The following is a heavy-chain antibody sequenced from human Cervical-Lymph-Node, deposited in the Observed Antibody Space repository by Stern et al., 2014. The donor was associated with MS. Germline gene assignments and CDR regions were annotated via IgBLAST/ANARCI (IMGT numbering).Heavy chain of an antibody. D-gene: IGHD1-7*01. Sequence: QMQLVQSGAEVKKSGASVKVSCKTSGYTFSNYALIWVRQAPGQGLEWMGWISAYKGNTTYAQKFQDKVTMTTDTSTNTAYLDLKRLTSDDTAVYYCARGPTYRTGTVDNWGQGTLVTVSS. J-gene: IGHJ4*02. CDR2: ISAYKGNT. CDR1: GYTFSNYA. V-gene: IGHV1-18*01. CDR3: ARGPTYRTGTVDN.